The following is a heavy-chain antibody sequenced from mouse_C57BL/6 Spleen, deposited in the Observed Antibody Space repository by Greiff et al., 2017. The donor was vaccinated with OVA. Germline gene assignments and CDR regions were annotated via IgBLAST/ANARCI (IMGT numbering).Heavy chain of an antibody. V-gene: IGHV5-4*01. J-gene: IGHJ4*01. CDR3: TRDPYYGSSMPYAMDY. Sequence: EVKLEESGGGLVKPGGSLKLSCAASGFTFSSYAMSWVRQTPEKRLEWVATISDGGSYTYYPDNVKGRFTISRDNAKNNLYLQMSHLKSEDTAMYYCTRDPYYGSSMPYAMDYWGQGTSVTVSS. D-gene: IGHD1-1*01. CDR2: ISDGGSYT. CDR1: GFTFSSYA.